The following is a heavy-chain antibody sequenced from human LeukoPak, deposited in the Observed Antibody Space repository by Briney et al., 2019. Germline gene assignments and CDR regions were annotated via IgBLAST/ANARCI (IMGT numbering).Heavy chain of an antibody. CDR1: GYTFTSYY. Sequence: ASVKVSCKASGYTFTSYYMHWVRQAPGQGLEWMGIINPSGGSTSYAQKFQGRVTMTRDMSTSTVYMELSSLRSKDTAVYYCARDRGYSYARPIYYFDYWGQGTLVTVSS. CDR3: ARDRGYSYARPIYYFDY. D-gene: IGHD5-18*01. V-gene: IGHV1-46*01. J-gene: IGHJ4*02. CDR2: INPSGGST.